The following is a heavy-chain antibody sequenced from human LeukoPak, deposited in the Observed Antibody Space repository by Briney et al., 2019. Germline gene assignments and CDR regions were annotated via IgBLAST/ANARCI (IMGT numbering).Heavy chain of an antibody. J-gene: IGHJ4*02. CDR2: ISYDGDRK. V-gene: IGHV3-30-3*01. Sequence: PGGSLRLSCATSGFSLSAYAMHWVRQAPGKGLEWVAIISYDGDRKFYADSVKGRFTISRDISNNMVYLQMSSLRVEDTAMYYCARDGGTAYYYFDYWSQGTLVTVSS. CDR1: GFSLSAYA. CDR3: ARDGGTAYYYFDY. D-gene: IGHD3-9*01.